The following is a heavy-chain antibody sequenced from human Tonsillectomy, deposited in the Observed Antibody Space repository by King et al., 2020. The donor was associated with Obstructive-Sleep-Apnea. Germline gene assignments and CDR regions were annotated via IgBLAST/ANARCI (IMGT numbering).Heavy chain of an antibody. CDR1: GYSFTDYY. V-gene: IGHV1-2*04. J-gene: IGHJ6*02. Sequence: VQLVESGAEVKKPGASVKFSCKPSGYSFTDYYLHWVRQAPGQGLEWMGWINPDSGGTNYAQKFQGWVTMTRDTSISTAYMELGRLTSDDTAVYYCARSDMVRTDYYYNGMDAWGQGTTVIVSS. CDR2: INPDSGGT. CDR3: ARSDMVRTDYYYNGMDA. D-gene: IGHD2-8*01.